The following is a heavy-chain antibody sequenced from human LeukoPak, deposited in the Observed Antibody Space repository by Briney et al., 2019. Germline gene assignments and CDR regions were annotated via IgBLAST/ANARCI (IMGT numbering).Heavy chain of an antibody. CDR3: ARVPYSSGRIYYYYGMDV. Sequence: PGGSLRLSCAASGFTFSTYWMSWVRQAPGKGLEWVANMNQDGSGKYYVDSVKGRFTISRDNAENSLYLQMNSLRAEDTAVYYCARVPYSSGRIYYYYGMDVWGQGTTVTVSS. D-gene: IGHD6-19*01. V-gene: IGHV3-7*03. CDR1: GFTFSTYW. CDR2: MNQDGSGK. J-gene: IGHJ6*02.